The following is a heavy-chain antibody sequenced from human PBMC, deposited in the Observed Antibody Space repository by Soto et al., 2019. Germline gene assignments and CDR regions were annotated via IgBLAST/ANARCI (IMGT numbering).Heavy chain of an antibody. CDR2: IIPIFGTA. CDR3: ARGGNVATGTTFYFDY. V-gene: IGHV1-69*06. J-gene: IGHJ4*02. D-gene: IGHD1-1*01. Sequence: QVQLVQSGAEVKKPGSSVKVSCKASGGTFSSYAISWVRQAPGQGLEWMGGIIPIFGTANYAQKLQGRVTITADKSTSTACMELSSLRSEDTAVYYCARGGNVATGTTFYFDYWGQGTLVTVSS. CDR1: GGTFSSYA.